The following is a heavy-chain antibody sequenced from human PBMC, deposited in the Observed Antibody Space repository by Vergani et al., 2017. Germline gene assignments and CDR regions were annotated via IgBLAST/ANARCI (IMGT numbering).Heavy chain of an antibody. D-gene: IGHD2-2*01. CDR2: ISNDGSKK. Sequence: QVQLAESGGGRVQPGRSLRLSCAASGFSFSSHAIHWVRQAPGKGLEWVAVISNDGSKKYYADSVKGRFTISRDNSKNTLDLQMNSLRTQDTAVYYCAKGGAAAHYYYYYMDVWGKGTTVTVSS. J-gene: IGHJ6*03. V-gene: IGHV3-30*18. CDR3: AKGGAAAHYYYYYMDV. CDR1: GFSFSSHA.